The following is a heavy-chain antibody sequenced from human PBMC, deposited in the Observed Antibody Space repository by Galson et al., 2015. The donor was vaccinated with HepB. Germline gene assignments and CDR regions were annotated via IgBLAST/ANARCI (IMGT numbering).Heavy chain of an antibody. J-gene: IGHJ3*01. D-gene: IGHD3-22*01. CDR1: GFTVSRNY. CDR3: AKTDSIYIRRPFDL. V-gene: IGHV3-53*01. CDR2: MYSGGNT. Sequence: SLRLSCAVSGFTVSRNYMSWVRQAPGKGLEWVSVMYSGGNTQYADSVKGRFSISRDNSKNTLYLQMNSLRAEDTAVYHCAKTDSIYIRRPFDLWGQGTMVTVSS.